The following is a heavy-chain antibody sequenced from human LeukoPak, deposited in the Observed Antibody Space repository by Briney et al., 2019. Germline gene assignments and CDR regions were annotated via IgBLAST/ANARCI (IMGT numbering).Heavy chain of an antibody. CDR3: ARANYYDISGYDY. D-gene: IGHD3-22*01. CDR2: ITSSGNTI. J-gene: IGHJ4*02. V-gene: IGHV3-48*03. CDR1: GFTFRSYE. Sequence: GGSLRLSCAASGFTFRSYEMNWVRQAPGKGLEWVSYITSSGNTIYYADSVKGRFAISRDNAKNSLYLQMNSLRAEDTAVYYCARANYYDISGYDYWGQGTLVTVSS.